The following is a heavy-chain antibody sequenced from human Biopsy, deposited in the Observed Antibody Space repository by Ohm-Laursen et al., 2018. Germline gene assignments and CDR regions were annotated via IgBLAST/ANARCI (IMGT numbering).Heavy chain of an antibody. Sequence: LSLTCAAPGFIFSDYGMHWVRQAPGKGLEWVSGISGSSNNIIYADSVRGRFTISRDNAKSSLYLEMNSLRSEDTAFYYCTKRRTAVRPFDSWGHGTLVTVSS. CDR2: ISGSSNNI. V-gene: IGHV3-9*01. J-gene: IGHJ4*01. CDR3: TKRRTAVRPFDS. CDR1: GFIFSDYG. D-gene: IGHD6-25*01.